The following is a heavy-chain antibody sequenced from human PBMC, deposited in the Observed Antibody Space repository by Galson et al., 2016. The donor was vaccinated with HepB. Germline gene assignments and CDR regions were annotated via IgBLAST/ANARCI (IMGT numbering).Heavy chain of an antibody. CDR1: GFTVSSFA. Sequence: SLRLSCAASGFTVSSFAMHWVRQAPGKGLEWVAIIWYDGSHKYSADSVKGRFTISRDNSKNTVDLQMNGKRAEDTAVYYCARADVDIVVVVAAHPLDYWGRGTLVTVSS. V-gene: IGHV3-33*01. CDR3: ARADVDIVVVVAAHPLDY. D-gene: IGHD2-15*01. J-gene: IGHJ4*02. CDR2: IWYDGSHK.